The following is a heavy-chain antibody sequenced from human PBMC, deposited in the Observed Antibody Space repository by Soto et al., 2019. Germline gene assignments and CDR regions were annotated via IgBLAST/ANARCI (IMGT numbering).Heavy chain of an antibody. CDR2: IYSGGST. CDR1: GFTVSSNY. J-gene: IGHJ4*02. CDR3: AGDGGSYYFDY. V-gene: IGHV3-66*02. Sequence: GGSLSLSCAASGFTVSSNYMSWVRQAPGKGLEWVSVIYSGGSTYYADSVKGRFTISRDNSKNTLYLQMNSLRAEDTAVYYCAGDGGSYYFDYWGQGTLVTVSS. D-gene: IGHD3-16*01.